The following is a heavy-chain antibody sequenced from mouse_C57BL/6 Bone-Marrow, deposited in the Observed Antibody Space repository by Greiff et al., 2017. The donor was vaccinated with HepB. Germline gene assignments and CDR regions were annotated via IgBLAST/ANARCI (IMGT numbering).Heavy chain of an antibody. D-gene: IGHD2-3*01. CDR1: GYTFTSYW. CDR3: ARKGYDGYPLYAMDY. CDR2: IHPNSGST. V-gene: IGHV1-64*01. Sequence: QVQLQQPGAELVKPGASVKLSCKASGYTFTSYWMHWVKQRPGQGLEWIGMIHPNSGSTNYNEKFKSKATLTVDKSSSTAYMQLSSLTSEDSAVYYCARKGYDGYPLYAMDYWGQGTSVTVSS. J-gene: IGHJ4*01.